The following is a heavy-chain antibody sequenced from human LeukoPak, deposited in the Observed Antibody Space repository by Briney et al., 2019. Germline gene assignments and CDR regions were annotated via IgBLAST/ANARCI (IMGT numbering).Heavy chain of an antibody. V-gene: IGHV4-39*07. D-gene: IGHD3-10*01. Sequence: NASETLSLACTVSGDSISSSSSYWGWIRQPPGKGLEWIGTMYYSGSTNYNPSLKSRVTISGDTSKNQFSLKLSSVTAADTAVYYCARGYYGSGTFNWFDPWGQGTLVTVSS. CDR1: GDSISSSSSY. J-gene: IGHJ5*02. CDR2: MYYSGST. CDR3: ARGYYGSGTFNWFDP.